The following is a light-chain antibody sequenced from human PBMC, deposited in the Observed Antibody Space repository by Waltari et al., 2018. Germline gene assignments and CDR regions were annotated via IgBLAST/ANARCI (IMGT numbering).Light chain of an antibody. Sequence: DVVMTQSPLSLPVTLGQPASISCTSSQRLVSSDGNTHLTWFQQRPGQSPRRLIYRVFNRDSGVPDRFSGSGSGTDFTLKISRVEAEDVGVYYCMQGTHWPYTFGQGTKLDIK. CDR3: MQGTHWPYT. V-gene: IGKV2-30*01. CDR2: RVF. CDR1: QRLVSSDGNTH. J-gene: IGKJ2*01.